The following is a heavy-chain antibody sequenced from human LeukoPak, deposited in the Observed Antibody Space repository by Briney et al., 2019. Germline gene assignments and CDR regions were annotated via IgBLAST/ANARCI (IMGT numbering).Heavy chain of an antibody. CDR3: ARDPYSSGPRDAFDI. Sequence: GGSLRLSCPASGFTFSSYAMHWVRQAPGKGLEWVAVISYDGSNKYYADSAKGRFNSSRDNSKNTLYLQKNSLRAEDTAVYYCARDPYSSGPRDAFDIWGQGTMVTVSS. CDR1: GFTFSSYA. J-gene: IGHJ3*02. V-gene: IGHV3-30-3*01. D-gene: IGHD6-19*01. CDR2: ISYDGSNK.